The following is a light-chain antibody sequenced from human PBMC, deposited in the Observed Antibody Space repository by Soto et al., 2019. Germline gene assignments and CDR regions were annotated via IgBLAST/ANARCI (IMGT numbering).Light chain of an antibody. J-gene: IGLJ1*01. CDR1: SSDVGSSNF. CDR2: EGS. CDR3: CSLPGSSNFYV. V-gene: IGLV2-23*01. Sequence: QSALTQPASVSGSPGQSLTISCTGTSSDVGSSNFVSWYQQHPGKAPKLIIYEGSRRPSGVSGRFSGSESGNAASLTISGLQAEDEADYYCCSLPGSSNFYVFGTGTKVTVL.